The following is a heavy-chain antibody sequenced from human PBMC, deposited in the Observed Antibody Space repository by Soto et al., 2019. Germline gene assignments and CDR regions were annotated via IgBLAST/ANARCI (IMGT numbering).Heavy chain of an antibody. Sequence: QVQLVQSGAEVKKPGSSVKVSCKASGGTFRSYAISWVRQAPGQGLEWMGGIIPIFGTANYAQKFQGRVTITADESTSTAYMELSSLRSEDTAVYYCARPRAYCSGGSCYLDYWGQGTLVTVSS. CDR2: IIPIFGTA. CDR3: ARPRAYCSGGSCYLDY. CDR1: GGTFRSYA. D-gene: IGHD2-15*01. J-gene: IGHJ4*02. V-gene: IGHV1-69*01.